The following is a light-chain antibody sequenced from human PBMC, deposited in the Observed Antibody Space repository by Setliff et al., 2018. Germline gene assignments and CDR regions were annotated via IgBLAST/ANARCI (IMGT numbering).Light chain of an antibody. CDR2: DVT. V-gene: IGLV2-14*01. CDR3: ASYITVSAHME. CDR1: SSGGYNY. J-gene: IGLJ2*01. Sequence: LAQPASVSGSPGQSIAISCTATSSGGYNYVSWYQQRPGKAPKLLIYDVTKRPSGVSDRFSGSKSGNTASLTISGLQAEDEADYYCASYITVSAHMEFGGGTQLTVL.